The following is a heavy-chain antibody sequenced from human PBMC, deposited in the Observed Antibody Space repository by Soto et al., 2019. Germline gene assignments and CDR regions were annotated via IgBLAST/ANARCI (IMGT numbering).Heavy chain of an antibody. CDR1: GGSFSGYY. V-gene: IGHV4-34*01. J-gene: IGHJ5*02. Sequence: SETLSLTCAVYGGSFSGYYWSWLRQPPGKGLEWIGEINHSGSTNYNPSLKSRVTISVDTSKNQFFLKLSSVTAADTAVYYCARVDCSSTSCYGGNWFDPWGQGTLVTVSS. CDR3: ARVDCSSTSCYGGNWFDP. CDR2: INHSGST. D-gene: IGHD2-2*01.